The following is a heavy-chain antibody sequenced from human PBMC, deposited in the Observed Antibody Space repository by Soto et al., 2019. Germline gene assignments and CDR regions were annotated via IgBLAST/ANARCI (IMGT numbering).Heavy chain of an antibody. CDR3: AHEGNSSPARGPNWFEP. CDR1: GASINNSHW. D-gene: IGHD6-13*01. CDR2: TYHSGTT. J-gene: IGHJ5*02. V-gene: IGHV4-4*02. Sequence: QVQLPESGPGLVQPSGTLSLTCAVSGASINNSHWWSWVRQTPGKGLEWLGETYHSGTTNYNPPLKTRVTISIDKSKNQFSLKMNAVTAADTAGYYCAHEGNSSPARGPNWFEPLGQGTLVTVSS.